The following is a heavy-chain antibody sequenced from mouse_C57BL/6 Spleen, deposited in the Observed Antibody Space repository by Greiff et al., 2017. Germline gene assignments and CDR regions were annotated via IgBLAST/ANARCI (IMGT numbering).Heavy chain of an antibody. Sequence: VMLVESGPELVKPGASVKISCKASGYAFSSSWMNWVKQRPGKGLEWIGRIYPGDGDTNYNGKFKGKATLTADKSSSTAYMQLSSLTSEDSAVYFCAKGAYDYDDEAMDYWGQGTSVTVSS. CDR2: IYPGDGDT. V-gene: IGHV1-82*01. J-gene: IGHJ4*01. D-gene: IGHD2-4*01. CDR1: GYAFSSSW. CDR3: AKGAYDYDDEAMDY.